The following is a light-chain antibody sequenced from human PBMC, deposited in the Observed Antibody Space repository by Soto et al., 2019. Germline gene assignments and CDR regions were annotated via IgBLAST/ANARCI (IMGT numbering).Light chain of an antibody. V-gene: IGKV3-20*01. CDR2: GAS. CDR1: LSITSSY. Sequence: EIVLTQSPGTLSLSLGERATLSCRASLSITSSYLAWYQQKPGQAPRLLIYGASSRATGIPDRFSGSGSGTDFTLTINRLEPEDVAVYYCQHYGSSPHTFGQGTKVEIK. CDR3: QHYGSSPHT. J-gene: IGKJ1*01.